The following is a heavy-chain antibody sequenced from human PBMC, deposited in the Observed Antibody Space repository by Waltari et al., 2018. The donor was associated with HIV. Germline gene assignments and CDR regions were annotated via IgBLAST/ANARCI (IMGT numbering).Heavy chain of an antibody. J-gene: IGHJ5*01. CDR1: GDSVSSTNAP. CDR2: TCVRSKGNC. V-gene: IGHV6-1*02. D-gene: IGHD3-10*01. Sequence: QVRLQQSGPGLVDAAQTLSVTCVISGDSVSSTNAPWNWGRRLPSGVLEWRGTTCVRSKGNCEYAPSVESRATSHVDATKTQFSRHMESLSVADTATYYCVRDGFSFDFWGQGSQVTVSS. CDR3: VRDGFSFDF.